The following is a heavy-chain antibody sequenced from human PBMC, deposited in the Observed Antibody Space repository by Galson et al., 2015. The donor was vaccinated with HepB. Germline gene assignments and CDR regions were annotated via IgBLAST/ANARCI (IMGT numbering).Heavy chain of an antibody. CDR3: ARDQDSSGWYGYYYYGMDV. Sequence: QSGAEVKKPGASVKVSCKASGYTFTSYAMHWVRQAPGQRLEWMGWINAGNGNTKYSQKFQGRVTITRDTSASTAYMELSSLRSEDTAVYYCARDQDSSGWYGYYYYGMDVWGQGTTVTVSS. CDR2: INAGNGNT. CDR1: GYTFTSYA. V-gene: IGHV1-3*01. D-gene: IGHD6-19*01. J-gene: IGHJ6*02.